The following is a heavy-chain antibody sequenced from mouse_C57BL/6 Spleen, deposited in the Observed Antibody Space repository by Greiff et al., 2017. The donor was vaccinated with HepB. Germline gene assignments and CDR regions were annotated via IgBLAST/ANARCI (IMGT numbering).Heavy chain of an antibody. CDR3: AAITTVGAY. Sequence: VQLQQSGAELVKPGASVKLSCKASGYTFTSYWMQWVKQRPGQGLEWIGEIDPSDSYTNYNQKFKGKATLTVDTSSSTAYMQLSSLTSGDSAVYYCAAITTVGAYWGQGTLVTVSA. CDR2: IDPSDSYT. J-gene: IGHJ3*01. CDR1: GYTFTSYW. V-gene: IGHV1-50*01. D-gene: IGHD1-1*01.